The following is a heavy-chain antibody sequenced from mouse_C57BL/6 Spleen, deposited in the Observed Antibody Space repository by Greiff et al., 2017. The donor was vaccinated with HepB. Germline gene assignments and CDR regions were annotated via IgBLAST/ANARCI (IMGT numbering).Heavy chain of an antibody. J-gene: IGHJ2*01. V-gene: IGHV5-4*01. CDR1: GFTFSSYA. Sequence: EVMLVESGGGLVKPGGSLKLSCAASGFTFSSYAMSWVRQTPEKRLEWVATISDGGSYTYYPANVKGRFTISRDNAKNNLYLQMSHLKSEDTAMYYCARDRPGTDYFDYWGQGTTLTVSS. CDR2: ISDGGSYT. CDR3: ARDRPGTDYFDY. D-gene: IGHD4-1*01.